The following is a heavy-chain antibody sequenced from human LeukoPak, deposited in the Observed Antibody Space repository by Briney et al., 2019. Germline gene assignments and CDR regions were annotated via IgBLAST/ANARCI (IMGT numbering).Heavy chain of an antibody. CDR2: ITSSGGST. CDR3: AKGSLTIWYAFDI. V-gene: IGHV3-23*01. J-gene: IGHJ3*02. D-gene: IGHD2-8*02. CDR1: GFTFSSYA. Sequence: GASLRLSCAASGFTFSSYAMSWVRQAPGKGLEGVSPITSSGGSTYYADSVKGRFTISRDNSKNTLFLQTNSLRAEDTAVYYCAKGSLTIWYAFDIWGQGTMVTVSS.